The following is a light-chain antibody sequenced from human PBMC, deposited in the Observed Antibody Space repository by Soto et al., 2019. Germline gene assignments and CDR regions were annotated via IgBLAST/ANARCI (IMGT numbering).Light chain of an antibody. CDR3: CAYAGSFIFV. J-gene: IGLJ1*01. CDR1: NSDVGSYNL. V-gene: IGLV2-11*01. Sequence: QSVLTQPASVSGTPGQSITISCTGTNSDVGSYNLVTWYQQHPGKAPKLMTYDVSKRPSGVPDRFSGSKSGNTAALTISGLQAEDEADYYCCAYAGSFIFVFGTGTKV. CDR2: DVS.